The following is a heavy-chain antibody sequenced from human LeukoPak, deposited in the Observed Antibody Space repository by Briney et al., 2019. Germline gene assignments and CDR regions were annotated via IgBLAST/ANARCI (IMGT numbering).Heavy chain of an antibody. Sequence: GGSLRLSCAASGFTFNSYWMHWVRQAPGKGLVWVSRINSDGSSINYADSVKGRFTISSDDSKNTVYLQMNSLRAEDTAVYYCARWTNFHAFDIWGQGTLVTVSS. CDR2: INSDGSSI. V-gene: IGHV3-74*01. CDR3: ARWTNFHAFDI. D-gene: IGHD1-1*01. CDR1: GFTFNSYW. J-gene: IGHJ3*02.